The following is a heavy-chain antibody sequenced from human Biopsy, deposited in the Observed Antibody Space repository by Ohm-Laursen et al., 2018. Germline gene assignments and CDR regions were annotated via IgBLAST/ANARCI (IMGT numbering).Heavy chain of an antibody. CDR2: VYYTGST. V-gene: IGHV4-61*03. J-gene: IGHJ2*01. D-gene: IGHD3-22*01. Sequence: GNGLQWIGYVYYTGSTDYNPSLQSRVTISVDTSKNHFSLRLRSVNPADTAIYYCARDRGYYSDRTVPGY. CDR3: ARDRGYYSDRTVPGY.